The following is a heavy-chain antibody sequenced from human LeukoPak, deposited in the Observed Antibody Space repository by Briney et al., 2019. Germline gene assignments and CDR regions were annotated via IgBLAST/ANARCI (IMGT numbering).Heavy chain of an antibody. Sequence: GGSLRLSCAASGFTFSSYWMSWVRQAPGKGLEWVSAISGSGGSTYYADSVKGRFTISRDNSMNTLYVQMNSLRAEDTAVYYCAKGATTWNWYLDLWGRGTLVTVSS. V-gene: IGHV3-23*01. CDR2: ISGSGGST. D-gene: IGHD1-26*01. J-gene: IGHJ2*01. CDR1: GFTFSSYW. CDR3: AKGATTWNWYLDL.